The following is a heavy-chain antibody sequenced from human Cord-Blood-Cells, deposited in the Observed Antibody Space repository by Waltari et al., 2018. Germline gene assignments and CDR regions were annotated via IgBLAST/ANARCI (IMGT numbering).Heavy chain of an antibody. CDR2: IKQDGSEK. Sequence: EVQLVESGGGLVQPGGSLRLSFAASGFTFSSFWMSWVRQAPGKGLEWVANIKQDGSEKYYVDSVKGRFTISRDNAKNSLYLQMNSLRAEDTAVYYCARDVDYGDYDAFDIWGQGTMVTVSS. CDR3: ARDVDYGDYDAFDI. V-gene: IGHV3-7*01. CDR1: GFTFSSFW. D-gene: IGHD4-17*01. J-gene: IGHJ3*02.